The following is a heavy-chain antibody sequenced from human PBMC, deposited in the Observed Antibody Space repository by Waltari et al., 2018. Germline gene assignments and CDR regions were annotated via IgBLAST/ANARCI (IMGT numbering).Heavy chain of an antibody. CDR1: GGSITTITYF. CDR2: FSYNGNT. Sequence: QLQMQESGPGLVRPSETLALTCAVSGGSITTITYFWGWIRQPPGKGLEWIASFSYNGNTHYNPSLKSRVTISGDTSKNQFSLVLTSVTAADTAVYYCARGLGAIYWGHGTLVTVSS. CDR3: ARGLGAIY. V-gene: IGHV4-39*07. D-gene: IGHD2-21*01. J-gene: IGHJ4*01.